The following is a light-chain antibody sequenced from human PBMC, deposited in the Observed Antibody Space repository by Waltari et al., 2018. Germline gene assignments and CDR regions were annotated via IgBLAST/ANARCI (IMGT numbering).Light chain of an antibody. Sequence: DIVMTQSTDSLAVSLGERATINCKSSQTLFYSSNNKNYLAWYQLKPGQPPKLLIFWASTRESGVPDRFSGSGSATDFTLTIDTLQAEDVAVYYCQQYYTTPTFGQGTKVEIK. V-gene: IGKV4-1*01. CDR2: WAS. CDR3: QQYYTTPT. J-gene: IGKJ1*01. CDR1: QTLFYSSNNKNY.